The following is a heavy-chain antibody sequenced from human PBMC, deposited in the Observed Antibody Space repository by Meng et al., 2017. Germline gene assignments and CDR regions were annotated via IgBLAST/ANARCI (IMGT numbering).Heavy chain of an antibody. Sequence: QGRVQQWGDGLLNPSRTLSRAVAVYGGSFSGYCWSWIRQPPGKGLEWIGEINHSGSTNYNPSLKSRVTISVDTSKNQFSLKLSSVTAADTAVYYCARGRGSWGYWGQGTLVTVSS. J-gene: IGHJ4*02. CDR2: INHSGST. V-gene: IGHV4-34*01. CDR3: ARGRGSWGY. D-gene: IGHD3-16*01. CDR1: GGSFSGYC.